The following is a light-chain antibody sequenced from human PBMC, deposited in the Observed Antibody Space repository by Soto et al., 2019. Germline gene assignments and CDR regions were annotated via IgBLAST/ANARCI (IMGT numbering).Light chain of an antibody. Sequence: QTVVTQEPSSSVSPGGTVTLTCGLSSGSVSSGYYPSWYQQTPGQAPRTLIYNTNTRSSGVPDRFSGSILGNKAALTITGAQADDESDYYCVLYMGSGISVFGGGTKLTVL. CDR1: SGSVSSGYY. CDR2: NTN. CDR3: VLYMGSGISV. J-gene: IGLJ3*02. V-gene: IGLV8-61*01.